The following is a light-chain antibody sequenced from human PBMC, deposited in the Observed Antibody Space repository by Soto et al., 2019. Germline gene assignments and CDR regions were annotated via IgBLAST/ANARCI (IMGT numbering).Light chain of an antibody. J-gene: IGKJ4*01. CDR1: QGISSY. CDR2: AAS. V-gene: IGKV1-9*01. Sequence: DIQLTQSPSFLSASVGDRVTITCRASQGISSYLAWYQQKPGKAPKLLIYAASTLQSGVPSRFSCSGSGTEFTLTISSLQPEDFATYYCQQLNSYPRTFGGGTKVEIK. CDR3: QQLNSYPRT.